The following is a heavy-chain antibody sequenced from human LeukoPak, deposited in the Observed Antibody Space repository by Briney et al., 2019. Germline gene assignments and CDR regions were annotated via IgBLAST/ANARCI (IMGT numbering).Heavy chain of an antibody. CDR1: GYTFTGYY. CDR2: INPISGGT. J-gene: IGHJ3*02. V-gene: IGHV1-2*02. CDR3: ASREDIVVVVAATPEASAFDI. D-gene: IGHD2-15*01. Sequence: ASVKVSCKASGYTFTGYYMHWVRQAPGQGLEWMGWINPISGGTNYAQKFQGRVTMTRDTSISTAYMELSRLRSDDTAVYYCASREDIVVVVAATPEASAFDIWGQGTMVTVSS.